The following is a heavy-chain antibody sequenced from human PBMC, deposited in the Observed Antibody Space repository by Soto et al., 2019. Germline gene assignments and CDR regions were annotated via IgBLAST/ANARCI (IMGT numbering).Heavy chain of an antibody. V-gene: IGHV3-33*01. CDR2: IWYDGSNK. CDR3: ARDSSMVRGVTTDYYYGMDV. Sequence: PGGSLRLSCAASGFTFSSYGMHWVRQAPGKGLEWVAVIWYDGSNKYYADSVKGRFAISRDNSKNTLYLQMNSLRAEDTAVYYCARDSSMVRGVTTDYYYGMDVRGQGTTVTVSS. D-gene: IGHD3-10*01. CDR1: GFTFSSYG. J-gene: IGHJ6*02.